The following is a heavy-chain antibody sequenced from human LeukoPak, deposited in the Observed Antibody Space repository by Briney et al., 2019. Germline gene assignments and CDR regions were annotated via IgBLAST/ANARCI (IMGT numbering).Heavy chain of an antibody. D-gene: IGHD1-26*01. J-gene: IGHJ4*02. CDR2: ISSSSSYI. CDR3: ARARVNSGSFRWDY. CDR1: GFTFSSYS. Sequence: NPGGSLRLSCAASGFTFSSYSMNWVRQAPGKGLEWVSSISSSSSYIYYADSVKGRFTISRDNAKNSLYLQMNSLRAEDTAVYYCARARVNSGSFRWDYWGQGTLVTVSS. V-gene: IGHV3-21*01.